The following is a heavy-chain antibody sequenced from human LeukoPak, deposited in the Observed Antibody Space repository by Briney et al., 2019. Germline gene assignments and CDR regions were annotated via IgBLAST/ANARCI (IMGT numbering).Heavy chain of an antibody. J-gene: IGHJ6*03. Sequence: GESLKISCKGSGYSFTSYWIGWVRQMPGKGLEWMGIIYPGDSDTRYSPSFQGQVTISADKSISTAYLQWSSLKASDTAMYYCARQTSGSYYRGSYYYYMDVWGKGTTVTISS. CDR1: GYSFTSYW. CDR3: ARQTSGSYYRGSYYYYMDV. D-gene: IGHD1-26*01. CDR2: IYPGDSDT. V-gene: IGHV5-51*01.